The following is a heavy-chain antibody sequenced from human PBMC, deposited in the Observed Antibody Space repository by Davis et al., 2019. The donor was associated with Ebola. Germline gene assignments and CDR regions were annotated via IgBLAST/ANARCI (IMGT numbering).Heavy chain of an antibody. CDR3: ARGHGAADGER. V-gene: IGHV3-30*04. D-gene: IGHD6-13*01. CDR1: GFTFSSYA. J-gene: IGHJ4*02. Sequence: GESLKISCAASGFTFSSYAMHWVRQAPGKGLEWVAVISYDGSNKYYADSVKGRFTISRDNSKNTLYLQMSSLRSEDTAVYYCARGHGAADGERWGQGTLVTVSS. CDR2: ISYDGSNK.